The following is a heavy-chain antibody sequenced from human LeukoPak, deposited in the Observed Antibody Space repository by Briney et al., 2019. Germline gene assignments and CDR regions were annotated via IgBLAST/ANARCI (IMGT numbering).Heavy chain of an antibody. J-gene: IGHJ4*02. D-gene: IGHD6-6*01. Sequence: GGSLRLSCAASGFTFSSYAMHWVRQAPGKGLEWVAVISYDGSNKYYADSVKGRFTISRDNSKNTLYLQMNSLRAEDTAVYYCAKGEAARPYYFDYWGQGTLVTVSS. V-gene: IGHV3-30-3*01. CDR3: AKGEAARPYYFDY. CDR1: GFTFSSYA. CDR2: ISYDGSNK.